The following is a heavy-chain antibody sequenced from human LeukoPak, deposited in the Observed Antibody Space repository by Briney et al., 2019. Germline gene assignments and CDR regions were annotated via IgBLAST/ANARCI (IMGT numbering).Heavy chain of an antibody. CDR3: ARLHYDFVWGIFDY. Sequence: GGSLRLSCAASRFTFNTYWMHWVRQAPGKGLVWVSRIDSDGYSTAYADSVKGRFTISRDNAKNTLYLQMNSLRAEDTAVYYCARLHYDFVWGIFDYWGQGTLVTVSS. CDR2: IDSDGYST. V-gene: IGHV3-74*01. J-gene: IGHJ4*02. D-gene: IGHD3-16*01. CDR1: RFTFNTYW.